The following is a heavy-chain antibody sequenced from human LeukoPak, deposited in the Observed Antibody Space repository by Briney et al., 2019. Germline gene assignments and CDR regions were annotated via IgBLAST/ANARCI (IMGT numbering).Heavy chain of an antibody. Sequence: HPGGSLRLSCAASGFSFSNYAMSWVRQAPGKGLEWVSAISGGGGTTYYTDSVKGRFTISRDNSKNTLYLQMNSLRAEDTAVYYCASGADNYGYIFDYWGQGTLVTVSS. D-gene: IGHD5-18*01. CDR1: GFSFSNYA. CDR3: ASGADNYGYIFDY. V-gene: IGHV3-23*01. CDR2: ISGGGGTT. J-gene: IGHJ4*02.